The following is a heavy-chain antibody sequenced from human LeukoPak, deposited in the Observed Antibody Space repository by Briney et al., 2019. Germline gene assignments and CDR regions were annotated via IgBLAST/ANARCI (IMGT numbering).Heavy chain of an antibody. CDR3: ARGGSYSFDP. Sequence: SQTLSLTCAISGDSVSNTGAGWHWIRQSPSRGLEWLGRTYYRSKWYNSSAVSVKGRITINPDTSKNQFSLQLNSVSPEDTAVYYRARGGSYSFDPWGQGTLVTVSS. V-gene: IGHV6-1*01. J-gene: IGHJ5*02. CDR1: GDSVSNTGAG. CDR2: TYYRSKWYN. D-gene: IGHD1-26*01.